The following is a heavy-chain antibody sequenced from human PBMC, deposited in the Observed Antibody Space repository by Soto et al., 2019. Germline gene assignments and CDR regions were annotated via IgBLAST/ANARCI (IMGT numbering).Heavy chain of an antibody. CDR3: ARVPYYYDSSGYLDY. CDR2: IYYSGST. D-gene: IGHD3-22*01. V-gene: IGHV4-59*01. J-gene: IGHJ4*02. CDR1: GGSISSYY. Sequence: SETLSLTCTVSGGSISSYYWSWIRQPPGKGLERIGYIYYSGSTNYNPSLKSRVTISVDTSKNQFSLKLSSVTAANTAMDYCARVPYYYDSSGYLDYWGQGTLVTVS.